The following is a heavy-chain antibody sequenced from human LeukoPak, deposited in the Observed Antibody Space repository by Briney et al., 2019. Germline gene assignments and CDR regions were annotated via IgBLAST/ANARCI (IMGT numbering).Heavy chain of an antibody. Sequence: SETLSLTCTVSGGSISSSSYYWGWIRQPPGKGLEWIGYIYYSGSTNYNPSLKSRVTISVDTSKNQFSLKLSSVTAADTAVYYCARQRAVAGTIDYWGQGTLVTVSS. J-gene: IGHJ4*02. CDR1: GGSISSSSYY. D-gene: IGHD6-19*01. CDR3: ARQRAVAGTIDY. V-gene: IGHV4-61*05. CDR2: IYYSGST.